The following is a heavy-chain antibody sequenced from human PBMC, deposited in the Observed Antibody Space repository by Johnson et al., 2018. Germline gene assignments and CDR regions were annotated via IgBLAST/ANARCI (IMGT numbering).Heavy chain of an antibody. Sequence: VQLVESGGGLVKPGESLTLSCTASGFTFINAWVNWVRQAPGKGLEWVGRIKSKADGGTTDYAAPVKGRFTISRDDSKKTLYLQMNSLRTGDTALYYCTPDKVSGGRRGLDPWGRGTMVTVSS. D-gene: IGHD2-15*01. J-gene: IGHJ5*02. CDR2: IKSKADGGTT. V-gene: IGHV3-15*07. CDR3: TPDKVSGGRRGLDP. CDR1: GFTFINAW.